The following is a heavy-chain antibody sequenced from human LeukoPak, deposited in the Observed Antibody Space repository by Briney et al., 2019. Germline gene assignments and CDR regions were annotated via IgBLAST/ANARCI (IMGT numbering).Heavy chain of an antibody. CDR2: FDPEDGGT. CDR3: ATGVRGVIPSFDY. J-gene: IGHJ4*02. Sequence: ASVKVSCKVSGYTLTELSMHWVRQAPGKGLEWMGGFDPEDGGTIYAQKFQGRVTMTEDTSTDTAYMELSSLRSEDTAVYYCATGVRGVIPSFDYWGQGTLVTVSS. V-gene: IGHV1-24*01. D-gene: IGHD3-10*01. CDR1: GYTLTELS.